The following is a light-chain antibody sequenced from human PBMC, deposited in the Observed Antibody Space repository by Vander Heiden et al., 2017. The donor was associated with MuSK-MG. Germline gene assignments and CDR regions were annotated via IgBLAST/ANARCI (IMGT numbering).Light chain of an antibody. CDR2: KAS. V-gene: IGKV1-5*03. CDR1: QNIGGW. Sequence: DIQMTQSPSTLSVSVGDRVTITCRASQNIGGWLAWFQQKPGTAPKLLIYKASTLETGVPSRFSGSGSGTEFTLTISSLQPDDFATYYCQKYNNYSPYTFGQGTRLEIK. J-gene: IGKJ2*01. CDR3: QKYNNYSPYT.